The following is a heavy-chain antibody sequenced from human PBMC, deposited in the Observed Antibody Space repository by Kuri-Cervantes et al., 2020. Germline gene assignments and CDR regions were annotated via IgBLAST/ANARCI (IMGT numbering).Heavy chain of an antibody. Sequence: SETLSLTCTVSGGSVSSGSYYWSWIRQPPGKGLEWIGYIYYSGSTNYNPSLKSRVTISVDTSKNQFSLKLSSVTAADTAVYYCARVTPSGGGYFDLWGRGTLVTVSS. D-gene: IGHD6-19*01. J-gene: IGHJ2*01. V-gene: IGHV4-61*01. CDR3: ARVTPSGGGYFDL. CDR2: IYYSGST. CDR1: GGSVSSGSYY.